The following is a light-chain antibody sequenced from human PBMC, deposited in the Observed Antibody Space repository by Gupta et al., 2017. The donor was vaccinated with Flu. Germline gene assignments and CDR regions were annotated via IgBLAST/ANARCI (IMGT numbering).Light chain of an antibody. V-gene: IGKV3-20*01. CDR3: QQYGNSPPWT. Sequence: ATLSCRASQSVSSTYLAWYQQKLGQAPRLLIYGASSRATGIPDRFSGRGSGTDFTLTISRLEPEDFAVYFCQQYGNSPPWTFGQGTKVEIK. CDR2: GAS. J-gene: IGKJ1*01. CDR1: QSVSSTY.